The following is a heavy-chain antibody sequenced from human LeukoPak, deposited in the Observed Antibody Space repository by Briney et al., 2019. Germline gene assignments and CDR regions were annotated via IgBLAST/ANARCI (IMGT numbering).Heavy chain of an antibody. Sequence: SETLSLTCAVSGYSISSGYYWGWIRPPPGKGLEWVGILYHSGSTYYNPSLKSRVNISGDTSKNQFSLKLSSVTAADTAVYYGASQWGGAFDIWGQETMVTVSS. D-gene: IGHD1-26*01. CDR3: ASQWGGAFDI. V-gene: IGHV4-38-2*01. J-gene: IGHJ3*02. CDR2: LYHSGST. CDR1: GYSISSGYY.